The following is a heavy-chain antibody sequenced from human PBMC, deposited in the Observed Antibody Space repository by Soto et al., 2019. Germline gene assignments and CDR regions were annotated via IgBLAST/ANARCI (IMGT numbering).Heavy chain of an antibody. CDR3: AKGGYYESSGTTTDPNWFDP. D-gene: IGHD3-22*01. CDR1: GLSFSSYA. CDR2: ISGSGGST. J-gene: IGHJ5*02. V-gene: IGHV3-23*01. Sequence: GALRLSGAAAGLSFSSYAMSWVRQAPGRGLELVSAISGSGGSTYYADSVKGRFTISRDNSKNTLYLQMNSLRAEDTAVYYCAKGGYYESSGTTTDPNWFDPWGQGTLVTVSS.